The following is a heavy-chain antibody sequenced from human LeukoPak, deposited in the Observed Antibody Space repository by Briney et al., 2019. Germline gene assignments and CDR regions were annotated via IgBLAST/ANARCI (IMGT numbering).Heavy chain of an antibody. CDR3: ARDRNSLITMNGDY. CDR2: MSSSGSTI. J-gene: IGHJ4*02. Sequence: GGSLRLSCAASGFTFSSYEMNWVRQAPGKGLEWVSYMSSSGSTIYYADSVKGRFTISRDNAKNSLYLQMNSLRAEDTAVYYCARDRNSLITMNGDYWGQGTLVTVSS. V-gene: IGHV3-48*03. D-gene: IGHD3-22*01. CDR1: GFTFSSYE.